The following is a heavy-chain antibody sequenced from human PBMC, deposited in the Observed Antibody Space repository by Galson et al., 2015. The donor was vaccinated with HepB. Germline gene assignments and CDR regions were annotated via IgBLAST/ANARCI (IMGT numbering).Heavy chain of an antibody. V-gene: IGHV5-51*04. CDR2: IFPADSDT. CDR3: ARRRFDSSTTYNFDY. D-gene: IGHD2/OR15-2a*01. CDR1: GYYFPTWW. Sequence: QSGAEVKKSGESLKISCKGSGYYFPTWWIGWVRQRPGKGLEWMGIIFPADSDTRYSPSFQGPGTMSADTPSNTAYLQWSSLKASDTAMYYCARRRFDSSTTYNFDYWGPGTLVTVSS. J-gene: IGHJ4*02.